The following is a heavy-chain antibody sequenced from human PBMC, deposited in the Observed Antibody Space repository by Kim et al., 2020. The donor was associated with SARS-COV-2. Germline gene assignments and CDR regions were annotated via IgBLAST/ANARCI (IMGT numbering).Heavy chain of an antibody. D-gene: IGHD3-10*01. CDR2: ISGSGGST. Sequence: GGSLRLSCAASGFTFSSYAMSWVRQAPGKGLEWVSAISGSGGSTYYADSVKGRFTISRDNSKNTLYLQMNSLRAEDTAVYYCAKLGLRITMVRGPKDYYYGMDVWGQGTTVTVSS. V-gene: IGHV3-23*01. J-gene: IGHJ6*02. CDR1: GFTFSSYA. CDR3: AKLGLRITMVRGPKDYYYGMDV.